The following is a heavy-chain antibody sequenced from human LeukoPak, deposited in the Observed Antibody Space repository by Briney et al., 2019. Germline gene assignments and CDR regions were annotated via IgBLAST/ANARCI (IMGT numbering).Heavy chain of an antibody. Sequence: GRSLRLSCAASGFTFSSYAMHWVRQAPGKGLEWGAVISYDGTNKYYADSVKGRFTISRDNAKNTLYLQMNSRRAEDTAVYYWARDLTTSGGFDFWGQGTVVTVSS. CDR3: ARDLTTSGGFDF. J-gene: IGHJ4*02. D-gene: IGHD2-15*01. CDR2: ISYDGTNK. CDR1: GFTFSSYA. V-gene: IGHV3-30-3*01.